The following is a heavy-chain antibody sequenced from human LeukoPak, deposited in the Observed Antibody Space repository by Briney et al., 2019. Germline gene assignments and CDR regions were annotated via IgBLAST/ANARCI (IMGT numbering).Heavy chain of an antibody. J-gene: IGHJ4*02. CDR2: INHSGST. Sequence: SETLSLTCAVYGGSFSGYYWSWIRQPPGKGLEWIGEINHSGSTNYNPSLKSRVTISVDTSKSQFSLKLSSVTAADTAVYYCARGNWGTDYWGQGTLVTVSS. CDR3: ARGNWGTDY. CDR1: GGSFSGYY. D-gene: IGHD7-27*01. V-gene: IGHV4-34*01.